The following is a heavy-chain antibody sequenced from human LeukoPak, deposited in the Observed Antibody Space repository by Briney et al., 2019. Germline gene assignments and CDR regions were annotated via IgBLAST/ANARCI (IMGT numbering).Heavy chain of an antibody. Sequence: PSETLSLTCTVSGGSISSYYWSWIRQPPGKGLEWIGYIYYSGSTNYNPSLKSRVTISVDTSKNQFSLKLSSVTAADTAVYYCARAGTYDILTGSLYYFDYWGQGTLVAVFS. CDR2: IYYSGST. D-gene: IGHD3-9*01. J-gene: IGHJ4*02. CDR3: ARAGTYDILTGSLYYFDY. CDR1: GGSISSYY. V-gene: IGHV4-59*01.